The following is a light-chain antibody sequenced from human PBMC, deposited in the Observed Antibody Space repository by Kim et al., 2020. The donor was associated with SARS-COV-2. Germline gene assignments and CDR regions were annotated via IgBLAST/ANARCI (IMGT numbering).Light chain of an antibody. CDR1: KLVDKY. Sequence: SYELTQPPSVSVSPGQTASITCSGDKLVDKYVCWHNQKPGQSPVLVIYQDNKRPSGLPVRFSGSNSGNTATLTISGTQAKDEADYYCPAWDSNIVVFVGG. CDR2: QDN. J-gene: IGLJ2*01. V-gene: IGLV3-1*01. CDR3: PAWDSNIVV.